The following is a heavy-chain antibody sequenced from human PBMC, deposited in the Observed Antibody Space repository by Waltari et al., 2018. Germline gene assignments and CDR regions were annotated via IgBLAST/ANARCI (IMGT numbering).Heavy chain of an antibody. CDR1: GYTFTSYY. D-gene: IGHD5-18*01. CDR3: ARDHVDTAMVYDYYYYMDV. Sequence: QVQLVQSGAEVKTPGASVKVSCKASGYTFTSYYMHWVRQAPGQGLEWMGIIQRSGGSTSYAQKVQCRGSMNRDTSTSTVYMERSSLRSEDTAVYYCARDHVDTAMVYDYYYYMDVWGKGTTVTISS. V-gene: IGHV1-46*01. J-gene: IGHJ6*03. CDR2: IQRSGGST.